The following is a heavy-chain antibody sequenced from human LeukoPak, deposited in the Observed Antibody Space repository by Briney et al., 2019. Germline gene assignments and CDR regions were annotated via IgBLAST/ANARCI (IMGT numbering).Heavy chain of an antibody. Sequence: GGSLRLSCAASGFTFSDYYMSWIRQAPGKGLEWVSYISNSDSTIYYADSVKGRFTISRDNAKNSLYLQMNNLRAEDTALYFCARFGFFPDYWGQGTLVTVSS. CDR2: ISNSDSTI. V-gene: IGHV3-11*04. CDR3: ARFGFFPDY. CDR1: GFTFSDYY. D-gene: IGHD3-3*01. J-gene: IGHJ4*02.